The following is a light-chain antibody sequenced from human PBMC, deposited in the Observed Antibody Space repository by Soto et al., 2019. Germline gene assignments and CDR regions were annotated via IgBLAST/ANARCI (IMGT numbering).Light chain of an antibody. CDR2: EAS. V-gene: IGKV1-39*01. Sequence: DIQMTQSPSSLSASVGDRVIITCRASQSISSYLNWNQQKPGKAPKLLIYEASHLQSGVPFRFFGSGSGTDFTLTIDNLQHEDSATYYCQQSHSTPPTFGPGTKLEIK. J-gene: IGKJ2*01. CDR1: QSISSY. CDR3: QQSHSTPPT.